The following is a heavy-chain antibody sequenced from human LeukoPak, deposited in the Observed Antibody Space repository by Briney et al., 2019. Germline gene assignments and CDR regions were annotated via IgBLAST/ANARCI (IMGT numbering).Heavy chain of an antibody. V-gene: IGHV3-23*01. J-gene: IGHJ4*02. D-gene: IGHD6-19*01. CDR3: KKEYGKTNRSPQWDFDS. CDR2: ISGSSSHT. Sequence: GGSMTLSCPASGLTFSTYAMSWVRQAPGKGLEWVGGISGSSSHTEDADSVKGRLTISRDNSKNTLFLQMDYQRVKDTALNYCKKEYGKTNRSPQWDFDSWGQGTLVTVSS. CDR1: GLTFSTYA.